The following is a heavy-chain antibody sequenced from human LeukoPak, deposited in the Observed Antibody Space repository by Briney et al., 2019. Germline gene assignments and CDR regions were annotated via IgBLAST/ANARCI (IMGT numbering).Heavy chain of an antibody. V-gene: IGHV1-69*05. D-gene: IGHD6-13*01. CDR3: ARIAAAAGTDY. CDR1: GGTFSSYA. Sequence: SVTVSRKASGGTFSSYAISWVRQAPGQGLEWMGGIIPIFGTANYPQKFQGRVTITTDESTSTAYMELSSLTSEDTAVYYCARIAAAAGTDYWGQGTLVTVSS. J-gene: IGHJ4*02. CDR2: IIPIFGTA.